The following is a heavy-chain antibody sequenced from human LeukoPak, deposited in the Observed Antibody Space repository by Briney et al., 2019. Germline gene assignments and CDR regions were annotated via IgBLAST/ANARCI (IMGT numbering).Heavy chain of an antibody. J-gene: IGHJ4*02. V-gene: IGHV1-18*01. D-gene: IGHD5-24*01. CDR2: ISAYNGNT. CDR3: ARVQFVEMATLFDY. CDR1: GYTFTSYG. Sequence: GASVKVSCKAFGYTFTSYGISWVRQAPGQGLEWMGWISAYNGNTNYAQKLQGRVTMTTDTSTSTAYMELRSLRSDDTAVYYCARVQFVEMATLFDYWGQGTLVTVSS.